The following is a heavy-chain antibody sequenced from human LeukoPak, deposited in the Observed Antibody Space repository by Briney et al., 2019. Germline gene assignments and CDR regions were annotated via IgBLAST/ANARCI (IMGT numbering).Heavy chain of an antibody. J-gene: IGHJ4*02. CDR3: ARHYGDYRRHPFDY. CDR1: GFTVSSNY. V-gene: IGHV3-66*04. D-gene: IGHD4-17*01. Sequence: GGSLRLSCAASGFTVSSNYMSWVRQAPGKGLERVSVIYSGGSTYYADSVKGRFTISRDNSKNTLYLQMNSLRAEDTAVYYCARHYGDYRRHPFDYWGLGTLVTVSS. CDR2: IYSGGST.